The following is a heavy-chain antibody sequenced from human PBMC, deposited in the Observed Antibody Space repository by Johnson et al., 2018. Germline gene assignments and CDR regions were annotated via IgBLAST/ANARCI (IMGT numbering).Heavy chain of an antibody. CDR2: ISYDGINK. CDR1: GFTFSSYG. Sequence: QVQLVQSGGGVVQPRRSLRPSCAASGFTFSSYGMHWVRQAPGKGLEWVAVISYDGINKYYADSVKGRFTLSRDNSKNTLYLKMNRLRARDTAVYYCARTRGDAFDIWGQGTMVTVSS. J-gene: IGHJ3*02. V-gene: IGHV3-30*03. CDR3: ARTRGDAFDI.